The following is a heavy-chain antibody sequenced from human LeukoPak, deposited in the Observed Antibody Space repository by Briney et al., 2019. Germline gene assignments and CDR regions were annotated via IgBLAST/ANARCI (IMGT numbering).Heavy chain of an antibody. Sequence: SSETLSLTCTVSGGSISSGDYYWSWIRQPPGKGLEWIGYIYYSGSTYYNPSLKSRATISVDTSKNQFSLKLSSVTAADTAVYYCARVPQQWLVPGWFDPWGQGTLVTVSS. CDR3: ARVPQQWLVPGWFDP. CDR2: IYYSGST. V-gene: IGHV4-30-4*01. J-gene: IGHJ5*02. D-gene: IGHD6-19*01. CDR1: GGSISSGDYY.